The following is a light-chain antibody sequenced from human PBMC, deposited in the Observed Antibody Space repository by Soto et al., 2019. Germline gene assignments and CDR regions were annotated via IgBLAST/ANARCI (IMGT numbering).Light chain of an antibody. CDR1: NIGSKS. CDR3: QVWDSSSDHPNWV. V-gene: IGLV3-21*02. J-gene: IGLJ3*02. Sequence: SYELTQPPSVSVAPGQTARITCGGNNIGSKSVHWYQQKPGQAPVLVVYDDSDRPSGIPERFSGSNSGNTATLTIRRVEAGDEADYYCQVWDSSSDHPNWVFGGGTKVTVL. CDR2: DDS.